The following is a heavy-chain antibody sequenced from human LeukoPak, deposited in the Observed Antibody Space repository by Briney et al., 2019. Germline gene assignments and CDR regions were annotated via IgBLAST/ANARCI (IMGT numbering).Heavy chain of an antibody. D-gene: IGHD4-17*01. V-gene: IGHV1-2*02. CDR2: INPDSGGT. CDR3: ARGPRYGDYLDY. Sequence: ASVKVSCTASGYTFTGYYIHWVRQAPGQGLEWMGWINPDSGGTNYAQKFQGRVTMTRDTSITTAYMELSRLTSDDTAVYYCARGPRYGDYLDYWGQGTLVTVSS. CDR1: GYTFTGYY. J-gene: IGHJ4*02.